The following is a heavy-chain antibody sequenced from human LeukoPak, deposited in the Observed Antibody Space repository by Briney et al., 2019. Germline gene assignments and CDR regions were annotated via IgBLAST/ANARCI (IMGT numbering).Heavy chain of an antibody. V-gene: IGHV1-8*01. D-gene: IGHD3-9*01. CDR2: MNPNSGNT. CDR1: GYTFTSYD. CDR3: ATELRYFDWLLGDYYYMDV. J-gene: IGHJ6*03. Sequence: SVKVSCKASGYTFTSYDINWVRQATGQGLEWMGWMNPNSGNTGYAQKFQGRVTMTRNTSISTAYMELSSLRSEDTAVYYCATELRYFDWLLGDYYYMDVWAKGPRSPSP.